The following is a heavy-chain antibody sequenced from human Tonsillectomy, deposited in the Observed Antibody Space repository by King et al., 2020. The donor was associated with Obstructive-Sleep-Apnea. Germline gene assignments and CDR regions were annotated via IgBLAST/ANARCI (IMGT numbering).Heavy chain of an antibody. D-gene: IGHD2-15*01. CDR3: ARIIVHCSGCSCYRHDAFDI. Sequence: VTLKESGPALVKPTQTLTLTCTLSGFSLSTSGMCVSWIRQPPGKALECLARIAWDDDKYYSTSLKTRLTISKDTSQNQVVLTMTNMDPVDNTTYYCARIIVHCSGCSCYRHDAFDIWGQGTMVTVSS. CDR1: GFSLSTSGMC. V-gene: IGHV2-70*11. CDR2: IAWDDDK. J-gene: IGHJ3*02.